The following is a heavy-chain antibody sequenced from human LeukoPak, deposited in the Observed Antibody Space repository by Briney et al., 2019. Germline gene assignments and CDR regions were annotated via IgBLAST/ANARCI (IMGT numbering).Heavy chain of an antibody. Sequence: SVKVSCKASGGTFSSYTISWVRQAPGQGLEWMGRIIPILGTANYAQKFQGRVKITADESPSTAYMELSSLRSEDTAVYYCARDLLSCSSTSCYTYYFDYWGQGTLVTVSS. J-gene: IGHJ4*02. CDR2: IIPILGTA. D-gene: IGHD2-2*02. CDR3: ARDLLSCSSTSCYTYYFDY. V-gene: IGHV1-69*08. CDR1: GGTFSSYT.